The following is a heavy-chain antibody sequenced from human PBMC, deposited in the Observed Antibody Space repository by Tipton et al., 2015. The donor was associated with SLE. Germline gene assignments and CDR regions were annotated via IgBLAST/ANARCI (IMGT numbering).Heavy chain of an antibody. J-gene: IGHJ4*02. Sequence: TLSLTCTVSGGSISSGSYYWSWIRQPAGKGLEWIGRIYTSGSTNYNPSLKSRLTISVDMSKNQFSLKLSSVTAADAAVYYCARDQGGILDYWGQGTLVTVSS. V-gene: IGHV4-61*02. D-gene: IGHD3-16*01. CDR2: IYTSGST. CDR3: ARDQGGILDY. CDR1: GGSISSGSYY.